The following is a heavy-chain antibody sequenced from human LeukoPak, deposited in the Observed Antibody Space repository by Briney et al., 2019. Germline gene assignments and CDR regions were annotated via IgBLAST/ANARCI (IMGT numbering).Heavy chain of an antibody. J-gene: IGHJ1*01. V-gene: IGHV3-21*01. CDR1: GFSFSSYS. D-gene: IGHD4-17*01. CDR3: ARDFTVETTAYFHN. Sequence: GGSLRLSCAASGFSFSSYSMNWVRQAPGKGLEWVSSIGSSSTYKYYADSVKGRFTISRDNAKNALYLQMNTLRAEDTAVYYCARDFTVETTAYFHNWGQGTLVTVSS. CDR2: IGSSSTYK.